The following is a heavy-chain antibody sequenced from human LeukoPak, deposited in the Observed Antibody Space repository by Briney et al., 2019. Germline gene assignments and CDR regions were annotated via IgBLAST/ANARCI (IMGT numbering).Heavy chain of an antibody. V-gene: IGHV4-61*01. CDR3: ARDRPYSSSSYYFDY. D-gene: IGHD6-13*01. J-gene: IGHJ4*02. CDR2: IYYSGST. CDR1: GGSVSSGSYY. Sequence: SETLSLTCTVSGGSVSSGSYYWSGIRQPPGKGLGWIGYIYYSGSTNYNPSLKSRVTISVDTSKNQFSLKLSSVTAADTAVYYCARDRPYSSSSYYFDYWGQGTLVTVSS.